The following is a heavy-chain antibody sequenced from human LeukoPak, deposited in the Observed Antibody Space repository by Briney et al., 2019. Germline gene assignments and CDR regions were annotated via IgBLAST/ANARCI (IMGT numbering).Heavy chain of an antibody. CDR2: IYSGGST. CDR3: AKVLAGTTYWFDP. D-gene: IGHD1-7*01. CDR1: GFTVSSNY. J-gene: IGHJ5*02. V-gene: IGHV3-53*01. Sequence: PGGSLRLSCAASGFTVSSNYMSWVRQAPGKGLEWVSVIYSGGSTYYADSVKGRFTISRDNSKNTLYLQMNSLRAEDTAVYYCAKVLAGTTYWFDPWGQGTLVTVSS.